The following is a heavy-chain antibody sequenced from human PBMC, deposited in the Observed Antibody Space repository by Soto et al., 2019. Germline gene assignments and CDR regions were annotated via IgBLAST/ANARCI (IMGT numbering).Heavy chain of an antibody. CDR3: AAGIDFYGSGSYSDY. CDR1: GFTFSSYA. J-gene: IGHJ4*02. Sequence: EVQLLESGGGLVQPGGSLRLSCAASGFTFSSYAMSWVRQAPGKRLEWVSAISGSGGRRDYADSVKGRFTISRDKSKNTLYLQMNSLRVEDTAVYYCAAGIDFYGSGSYSDYWGQGTLVTVSS. CDR2: ISGSGGRR. V-gene: IGHV3-23*01. D-gene: IGHD3-10*01.